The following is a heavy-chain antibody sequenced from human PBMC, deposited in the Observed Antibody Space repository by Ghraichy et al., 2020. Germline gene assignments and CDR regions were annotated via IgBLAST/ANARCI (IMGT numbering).Heavy chain of an antibody. CDR3: VKNRGQLVQHYYIHV. CDR1: GFDLSTFA. CDR2: LSSSGRRA. D-gene: IGHD6-13*01. Sequence: GGSLRLSCAVSGFDLSTFAMDWVRQAPGKGLEWVSFLSSSGRRAYYTDSVVGRFTISKDSAKNILYLQMRSLSVADTALYYCVKNRGQLVQHYYIHVWGKGTALTVSS. V-gene: IGHV3-23*01. J-gene: IGHJ6*03.